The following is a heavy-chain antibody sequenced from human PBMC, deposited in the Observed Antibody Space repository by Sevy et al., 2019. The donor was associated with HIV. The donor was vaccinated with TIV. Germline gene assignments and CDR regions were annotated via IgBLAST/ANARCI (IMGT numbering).Heavy chain of an antibody. CDR2: INLDGSET. CDR3: ARLFYGSADY. J-gene: IGHJ4*02. Sequence: GGSPRLSCAASGFTFSSYWMSWVRQAPGKGLEWVATINLDGSETFYVDSVKGRFTISRHNPRKSVYLQMSSLSAEVTAVYYCARLFYGSADYWGQGTLVTVSS. CDR1: GFTFSSYW. V-gene: IGHV3-7*01. D-gene: IGHD3-10*01.